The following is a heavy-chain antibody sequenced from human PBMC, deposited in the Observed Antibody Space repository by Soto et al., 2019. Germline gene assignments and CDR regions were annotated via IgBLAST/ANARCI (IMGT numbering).Heavy chain of an antibody. CDR1: GGSISTNNW. V-gene: IGHV4-4*02. CDR2: VYHSGST. Sequence: QVHLQESGPGLVNASGTLSLTCGVSGGSISTNNWWSWVRQTPGQGLDWIAEVYHSGSTNYNPSLKSRLTISVDQSKNQFSLRLTSVTAADSAVYYCARAKLCNSLSCPHSFDTWGQGTLVSVSS. CDR3: ARAKLCNSLSCPHSFDT. J-gene: IGHJ4*02. D-gene: IGHD2-2*01.